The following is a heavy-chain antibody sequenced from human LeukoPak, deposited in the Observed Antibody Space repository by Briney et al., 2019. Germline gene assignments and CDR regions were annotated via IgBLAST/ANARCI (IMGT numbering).Heavy chain of an antibody. Sequence: GGSLRLSCAASGFTFSSNAMSWVRQAPGKGLEWVAAIGSSGTSTYYADSVEGRFTISRDNSKNTLYLQMNSLRAEDTAVYYRAKLVMNSLFDYWGQGTLVTVSS. V-gene: IGHV3-23*01. CDR1: GFTFSSNA. CDR2: IGSSGTST. CDR3: AKLVMNSLFDY. J-gene: IGHJ4*02. D-gene: IGHD2-21*01.